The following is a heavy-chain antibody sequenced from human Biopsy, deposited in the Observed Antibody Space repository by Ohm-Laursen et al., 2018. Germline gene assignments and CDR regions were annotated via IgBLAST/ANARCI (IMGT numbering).Heavy chain of an antibody. J-gene: IGHJ6*02. V-gene: IGHV3-21*01. CDR1: GFDFSDYS. D-gene: IGHD2-2*01. Sequence: RLSCAASGFDFSDYSMSWVRQAPGKGLEWVSSATTTSSYIYYADSVKGRFTISRDNAKNSLYLQMNSLRAEDTAVYYCARVLLPAAAVHYGMDVWGQGTTVTVSS. CDR2: ATTTSSYI. CDR3: ARVLLPAAAVHYGMDV.